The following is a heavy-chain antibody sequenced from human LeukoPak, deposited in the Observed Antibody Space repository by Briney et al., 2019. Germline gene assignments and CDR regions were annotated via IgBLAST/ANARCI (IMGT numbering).Heavy chain of an antibody. Sequence: SETLSLTCTVSGGSISSYYWSWIRQPPGKGLEWIGYIYYSGSTNYNPSLKSRVTISVDTSKNQFSLKLSSVTAAYSAVYYCEKGYTAMVTDYWGQGTLVTVSS. CDR1: GGSISSYY. D-gene: IGHD5-18*01. V-gene: IGHV4-59*01. CDR3: EKGYTAMVTDY. CDR2: IYYSGST. J-gene: IGHJ4*02.